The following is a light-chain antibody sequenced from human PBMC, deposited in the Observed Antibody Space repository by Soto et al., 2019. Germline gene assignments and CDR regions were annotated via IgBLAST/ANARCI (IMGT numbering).Light chain of an antibody. CDR2: GAS. J-gene: IGKJ1*01. CDR3: QQYGSSLWT. V-gene: IGKV3-20*01. Sequence: EIVMTQPPATLSVSPGERATLSCRASQSVSSNLAWYQQKPGQAPRLLIYGASSRATGIPDRFSCSGSGTDFTLTISRLEPEDFAVYDCQQYGSSLWTFGQGTKVDIK. CDR1: QSVSSN.